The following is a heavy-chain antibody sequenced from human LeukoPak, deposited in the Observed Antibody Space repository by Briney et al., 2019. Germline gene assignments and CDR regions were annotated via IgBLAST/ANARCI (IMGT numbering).Heavy chain of an antibody. D-gene: IGHD5-24*01. CDR2: IYYSGSA. V-gene: IGHV4-61*01. J-gene: IGHJ4*02. Sequence: ETLSLTCTVSGGSVSSGSYYWSWIRQPPGKGLEWIGYIYYSGSAKYNPSLKSRVTISVDTSKNQFSLKLSSVTAADTAVYYCARHSPAKMATVYFDYWGQGTVDTVSS. CDR3: ARHSPAKMATVYFDY. CDR1: GGSVSSGSYY.